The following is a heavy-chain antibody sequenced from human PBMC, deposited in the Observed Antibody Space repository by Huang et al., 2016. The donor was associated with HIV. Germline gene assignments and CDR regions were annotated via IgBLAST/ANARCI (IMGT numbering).Heavy chain of an antibody. Sequence: QVQLVQSGAEVKTPGSSVKVSCKASGGTFNNYAISWVRQAPGQGLEWMGGIIPMFGSANSPTKCQDRVKMTADESTSTAYMEMSRLRSEDTAIYYCARGQLGSYGDYDVLYWGQGTLVTVSS. CDR2: IIPMFGSA. J-gene: IGHJ4*02. V-gene: IGHV1-69*13. CDR3: ARGQLGSYGDYDVLY. CDR1: GGTFNNYA. D-gene: IGHD4-17*01.